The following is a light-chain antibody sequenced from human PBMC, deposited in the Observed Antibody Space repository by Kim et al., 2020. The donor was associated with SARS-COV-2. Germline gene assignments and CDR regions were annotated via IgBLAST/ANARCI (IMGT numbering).Light chain of an antibody. J-gene: IGLJ2*01. V-gene: IGLV3-19*01. CDR1: SLRSYY. CDR3: NSRDSSGNHVV. Sequence: SSELTQDPAVSVALGQTVRITCQGDSLRSYYANWYQQKPGQAPVLVIYGKNNRPSGIPDRFSGSSSGNTASLTITGAQAEDEADYYCNSRDSSGNHVVFG. CDR2: GKN.